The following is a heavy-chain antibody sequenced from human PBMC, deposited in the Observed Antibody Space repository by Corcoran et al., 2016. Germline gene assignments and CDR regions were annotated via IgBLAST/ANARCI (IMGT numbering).Heavy chain of an antibody. D-gene: IGHD3-10*02. CDR1: GYRFNTYW. V-gene: IGHV5-51*01. CDR2: IYPSDSDT. J-gene: IGHJ3*02. Sequence: EVQLMQSGAEVKKSGESLRISCKCSGYRFNTYWIAWVRQVPGKGLEWMGLIYPSDSDTRYSPSFQGQVTISVDKSITTAYLQWSSLKASDTAMYYCARQITLSQGHDAFDIWGQGTMVTVSS. CDR3: ARQITLSQGHDAFDI.